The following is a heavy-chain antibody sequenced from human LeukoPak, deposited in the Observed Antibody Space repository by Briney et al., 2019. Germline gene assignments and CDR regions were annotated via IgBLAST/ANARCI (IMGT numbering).Heavy chain of an antibody. V-gene: IGHV4-30-2*02. D-gene: IGHD1-26*01. CDR2: IYHSGST. Sequence: TLSLTCTVSGGSISSGGYYWSWIRQPPGKGLEWIGYIYHSGSTYYNPSLKSRVTISVDTSKNQFSLRLTSVTAADMAVYYCARNRVVGAPNFDYWGQGTLVTVFS. CDR1: GGSISSGGYY. J-gene: IGHJ4*02. CDR3: ARNRVVGAPNFDY.